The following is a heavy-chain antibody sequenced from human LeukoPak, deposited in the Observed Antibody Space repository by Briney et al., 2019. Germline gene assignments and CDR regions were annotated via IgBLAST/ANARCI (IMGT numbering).Heavy chain of an antibody. D-gene: IGHD3/OR15-3a*01. J-gene: IGHJ4*02. Sequence: SETLSLTFTVSGGSISSGGYYWSWIRQPPGKGLEWIGYIYHSGSTYYNPSLKSRVTISVDRSKNQFSLKLSSVTAADTAVYYCAVGTGAFDYWGQGTLVTVSS. CDR1: GGSISSGGYY. CDR2: IYHSGST. CDR3: AVGTGAFDY. V-gene: IGHV4-30-2*02.